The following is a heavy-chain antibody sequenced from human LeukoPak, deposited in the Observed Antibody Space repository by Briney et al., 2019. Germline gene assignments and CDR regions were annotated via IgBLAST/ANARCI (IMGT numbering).Heavy chain of an antibody. CDR3: AKDYVWGSYRPWFFDY. CDR1: GFTFSSYA. V-gene: IGHV3-23*01. CDR2: ISGSGGST. J-gene: IGHJ4*02. Sequence: PGGSLRLSCAVSGFTFSSYAMSWVRQAPGKGLDWVSAISGSGGSTYYADSVKGRFTISRDNSKNTLYLQINSLKAEDTAVYYCAKDYVWGSYRPWFFDYWGQGTLVTVSS. D-gene: IGHD3-16*02.